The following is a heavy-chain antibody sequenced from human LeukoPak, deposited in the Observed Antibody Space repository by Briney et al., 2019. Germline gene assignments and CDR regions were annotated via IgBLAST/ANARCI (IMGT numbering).Heavy chain of an antibody. CDR3: ARGYYTSGRYYFDY. J-gene: IGHJ4*02. D-gene: IGHD6-19*01. Sequence: GGSLRLSCAASGFTVSSNYMNWVRQAPGKGLEWVSAISGSGGSTYYADSVKGRFTVSRDNAKNSLYLQMDSLRAEDTAVYYCARGYYTSGRYYFDYWGQGTLVTVSS. CDR1: GFTVSSNY. V-gene: IGHV3-21*01. CDR2: ISGSGGST.